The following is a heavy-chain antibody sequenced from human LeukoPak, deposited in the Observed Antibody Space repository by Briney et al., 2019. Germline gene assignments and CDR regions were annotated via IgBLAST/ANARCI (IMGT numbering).Heavy chain of an antibody. Sequence: SETLSLTCTVSGGSISSSSYYWGWIRQPPGKGLECIGSIYYSGSTYYNPSLKSRVTISVDTSKNQFSLKLSSVTAADTAVYYCASFERRDGYNFGMDVWGQGTTVTVSS. J-gene: IGHJ6*02. CDR1: GGSISSSSYY. V-gene: IGHV4-39*07. CDR3: ASFERRDGYNFGMDV. D-gene: IGHD5-24*01. CDR2: IYYSGST.